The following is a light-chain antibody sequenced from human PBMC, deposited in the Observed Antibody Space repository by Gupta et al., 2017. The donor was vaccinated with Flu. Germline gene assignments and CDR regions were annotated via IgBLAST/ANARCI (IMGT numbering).Light chain of an antibody. J-gene: IGKJ2*03. V-gene: IGKV3-15*01. CDR3: QQYNNWYS. CDR2: GAS. Sequence: EIVMTQSPATLSVSPGERATLSCRASQSVSSNLAWYQHKPGQAPRLLIYGASTRATGLPARFSSRGSGTEFTLTISSLQSEDFAVYSCQQYNNWYSFGQGTELEIK. CDR1: QSVSSN.